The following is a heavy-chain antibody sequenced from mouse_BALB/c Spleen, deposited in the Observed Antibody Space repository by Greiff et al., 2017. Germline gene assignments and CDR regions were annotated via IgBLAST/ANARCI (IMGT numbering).Heavy chain of an antibody. D-gene: IGHD2-1*01. CDR1: GYAFTNYL. CDR3: ARCGNYDYFDY. Sequence: QVHVKQSGAELVRPGTSVKVSCKASGYAFTNYLIEWVKQRPGQGLEWIGVINPGSGGTNYNEKFKGKATLTADKSSSTAYMQLSSLTSDDSAVYFCARCGNYDYFDYWGQGTTLTVSS. CDR2: INPGSGGT. J-gene: IGHJ2*01. V-gene: IGHV1-54*01.